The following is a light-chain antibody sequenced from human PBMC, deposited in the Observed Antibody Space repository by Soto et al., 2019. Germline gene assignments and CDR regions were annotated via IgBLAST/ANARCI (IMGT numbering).Light chain of an antibody. J-gene: IGKJ1*01. CDR1: QSVSSNF. V-gene: IGKV3-20*01. CDR2: AAS. Sequence: EIVLTQSPGTLSLSPGERATLSCRASQSVSSNFLAWFQQKPGQAPRLLIYAASSRATGIPDRFSGSGSGTDFTLTISRLEPEDFAVYYCQQYGSSPQTFGQGTNVDVK. CDR3: QQYGSSPQT.